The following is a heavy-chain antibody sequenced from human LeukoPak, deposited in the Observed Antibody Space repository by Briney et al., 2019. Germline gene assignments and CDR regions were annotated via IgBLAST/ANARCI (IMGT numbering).Heavy chain of an antibody. CDR2: INHSGST. CDR1: GGSFSGYY. Sequence: SETLSLTCAVYGGSFSGYYWSWIRQPPGKGLEWIGEINHSGSTNYNPSLKGRVTISVDTSKNQFSLKLSSVTAADTAVYYCARGIAARLDYWGQGTLVTVSS. D-gene: IGHD6-6*01. CDR3: ARGIAARLDY. J-gene: IGHJ4*02. V-gene: IGHV4-34*01.